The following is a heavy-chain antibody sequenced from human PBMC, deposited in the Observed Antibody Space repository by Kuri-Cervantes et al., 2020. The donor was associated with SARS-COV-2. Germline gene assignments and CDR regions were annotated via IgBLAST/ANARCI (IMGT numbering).Heavy chain of an antibody. J-gene: IGHJ4*02. CDR3: ARDRNPYSYGPLFDY. CDR1: GYTFTSYG. D-gene: IGHD5-18*01. V-gene: IGHV1-18*04. Sequence: ASVKVSCNASGYTFTSYGIGWVRQAPGQGLEWMGWSSAYNGNTNYAQKLQGRVTMTTDTSTSTAYMGLRSLRSDDKAVYYCARDRNPYSYGPLFDYWGQGTLVTVSS. CDR2: SSAYNGNT.